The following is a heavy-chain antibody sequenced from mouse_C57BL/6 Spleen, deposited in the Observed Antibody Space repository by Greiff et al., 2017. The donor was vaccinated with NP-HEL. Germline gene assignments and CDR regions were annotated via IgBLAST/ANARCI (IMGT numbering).Heavy chain of an antibody. CDR3: ARYGNFSPFAY. D-gene: IGHD2-1*01. V-gene: IGHV1-82*01. J-gene: IGHJ3*01. CDR1: GYAFSSSW. Sequence: VQLQQSGPELVKPGASVKISCKASGYAFSSSWMNWVKQRPGKGLEWIGRIYPGDGDTNYNGKFKGKATLTADKSSSTAYMQLSSLTSEDSAVYFCARYGNFSPFAYWCQGTLVTVSA. CDR2: IYPGDGDT.